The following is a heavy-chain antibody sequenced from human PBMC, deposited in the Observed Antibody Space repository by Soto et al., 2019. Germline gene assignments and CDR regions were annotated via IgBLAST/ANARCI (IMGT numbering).Heavy chain of an antibody. CDR1: GFTFSSYW. Sequence: EVQLVESGGGLVQPGGSLRLSCAASGFTFSSYWMSWVRQAPGKGLEWVANIKQDGSEKYYVDSVKGRFTISRDNAKNSLYLQMNSLRAEDTAVYYCARGGAYYYGSGSLRVFDYWGQGTLVTVSS. CDR3: ARGGAYYYGSGSLRVFDY. CDR2: IKQDGSEK. J-gene: IGHJ4*02. V-gene: IGHV3-7*04. D-gene: IGHD3-10*01.